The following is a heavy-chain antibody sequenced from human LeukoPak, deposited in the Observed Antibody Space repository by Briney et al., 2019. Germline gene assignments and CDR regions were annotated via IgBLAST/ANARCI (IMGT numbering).Heavy chain of an antibody. Sequence: GGSLRLSCAASGFTFSSYAMHWVRQAPGKGLEWVAFIRYNGNNQYYADSVKGRFTISRDNSKNTLYLQMNSLKGDDTAVYYCAKDSAFYYIDVWGKGTTVTVSS. D-gene: IGHD3-10*01. CDR2: IRYNGNNQ. J-gene: IGHJ6*03. CDR3: AKDSAFYYIDV. V-gene: IGHV3-30*02. CDR1: GFTFSSYA.